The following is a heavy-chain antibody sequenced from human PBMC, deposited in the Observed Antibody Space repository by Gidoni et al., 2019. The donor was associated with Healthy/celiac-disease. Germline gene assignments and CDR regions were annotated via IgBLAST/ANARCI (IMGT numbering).Heavy chain of an antibody. CDR3: AREWSVTTEGGPDY. D-gene: IGHD4-17*01. J-gene: IGHJ4*02. Sequence: QVQLVESGGGVVQPGRSLRLYCAASGFTFSSYAMHCVRQAPGKGLEWVAVISYDGSNKYYADSGKGRFTISRDNSKNTLFLQMSSLRAEDTAVYYCAREWSVTTEGGPDYWGQGTLVTVSS. V-gene: IGHV3-30*04. CDR1: GFTFSSYA. CDR2: ISYDGSNK.